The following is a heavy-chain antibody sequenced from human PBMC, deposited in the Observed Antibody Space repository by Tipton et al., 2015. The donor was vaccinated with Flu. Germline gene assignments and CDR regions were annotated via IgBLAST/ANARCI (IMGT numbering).Heavy chain of an antibody. Sequence: TLSLTCNVSGGSLSGYYWSWIRQPAGKGLEWIGRIYTSGNTNYNPSLKSRVTMSVDTSKNHFSLKLSSVTAADTAEYYCARGSGSGTYMIVDYWGQGTLVTVSS. CDR3: ARGSGSGTYMIVDY. CDR1: GGSLSGYY. D-gene: IGHD3-10*01. V-gene: IGHV4-4*07. CDR2: IYTSGNT. J-gene: IGHJ4*02.